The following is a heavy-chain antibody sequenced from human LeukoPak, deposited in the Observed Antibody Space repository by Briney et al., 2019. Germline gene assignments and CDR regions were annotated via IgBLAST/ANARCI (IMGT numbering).Heavy chain of an antibody. J-gene: IGHJ5*02. V-gene: IGHV4-39*07. D-gene: IGHD6-13*01. CDR3: AREAIAAAGTIRFDP. Sequence: SETLSLTCSVSGVPISSRSYYWGWIRQPPGKGLEWIGSMYFSGTTNYNPSLKSRVTISVDKSKNQFSLKLSSVTAADTAVYYRAREAIAAAGTIRFDPWGQGTLVTVSS. CDR2: MYFSGTT. CDR1: GVPISSRSYY.